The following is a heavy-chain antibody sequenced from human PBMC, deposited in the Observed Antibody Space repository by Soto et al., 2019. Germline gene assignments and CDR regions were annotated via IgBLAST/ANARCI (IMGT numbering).Heavy chain of an antibody. CDR3: ARGYTNYGDYGQTENWFDP. J-gene: IGHJ5*02. D-gene: IGHD4-17*01. V-gene: IGHV4-4*02. CDR1: GGSISSSNW. Sequence: QVQLQESGPGLVKPSGILSLTCAVSGGSISSSNWWSWVRQPPGKGLEWIGEIYHSGRTNYNPSLKSRVTISVDKSKNQFSLEMCYGTAADTAVYYCARGYTNYGDYGQTENWFDPWGQGTLVTVSS. CDR2: IYHSGRT.